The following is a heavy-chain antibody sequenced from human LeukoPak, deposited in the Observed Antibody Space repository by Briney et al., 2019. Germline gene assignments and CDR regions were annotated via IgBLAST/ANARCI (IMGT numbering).Heavy chain of an antibody. V-gene: IGHV4-39*01. CDR2: IYYSGST. Sequence: PSETLSLTCTVSGGSISSSSYYWGWIRQPPGKGLEWIGSIYYSGSTYYNPSLKSRVTISADTSKNQFSLKLSSVTAADTAVYYCARQNRYGSGSYYCWGQGTLVTVSS. CDR3: ARQNRYGSGSYYC. D-gene: IGHD3-10*01. CDR1: GGSISSSSYY. J-gene: IGHJ4*02.